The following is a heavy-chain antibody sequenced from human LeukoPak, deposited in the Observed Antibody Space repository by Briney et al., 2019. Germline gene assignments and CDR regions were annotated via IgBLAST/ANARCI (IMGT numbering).Heavy chain of an antibody. D-gene: IGHD2-2*01. Sequence: GGSLRLSCAASGFTFSSYAMSWVRQAPGKGLEWVSAISGSGGSTYYADSVKGRFTISRDNSKNMLYLQMNSLRAEDTAVYYCAKVGYCSSTSCYAFDIWGQGTMVTVSS. J-gene: IGHJ3*02. CDR2: ISGSGGST. CDR3: AKVGYCSSTSCYAFDI. V-gene: IGHV3-23*01. CDR1: GFTFSSYA.